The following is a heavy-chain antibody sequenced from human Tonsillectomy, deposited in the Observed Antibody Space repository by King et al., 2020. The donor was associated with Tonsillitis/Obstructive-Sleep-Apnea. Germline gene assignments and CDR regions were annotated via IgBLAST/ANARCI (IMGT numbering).Heavy chain of an antibody. J-gene: IGHJ6*04. CDR3: AIVLLWSEVFLPIDV. CDR1: GFTFSSYA. CDR2: ISGCGTST. Sequence: VQLVESGGGLVQPGGSLRLSCAASGFTFSSYAMSWVRQAPGKGLEWVSAISGCGTSTYYADSVKGRFTISRDNSKNTLYLQVNSLRAEDTAVYYCAIVLLWSEVFLPIDVWGEGTSLTVSS. D-gene: IGHD3-10*01. V-gene: IGHV3-23*04.